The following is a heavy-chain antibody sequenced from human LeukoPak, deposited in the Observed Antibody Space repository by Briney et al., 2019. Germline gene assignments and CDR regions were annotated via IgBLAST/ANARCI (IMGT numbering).Heavy chain of an antibody. J-gene: IGHJ4*02. CDR1: GGTFSSYA. CDR2: IIPIFGTA. V-gene: IGHV1-69*06. D-gene: IGHD2-2*01. Sequence: ASVKVSCKASGGTFSSYAISWVRQAPGQGLEWMGGIIPIFGTANYAQKFQGRVTITADKSTSTAYMELSSLRSEDTAVYYCARGVVVPAARGYFDYWGQGTLVTVSS. CDR3: ARGVVVPAARGYFDY.